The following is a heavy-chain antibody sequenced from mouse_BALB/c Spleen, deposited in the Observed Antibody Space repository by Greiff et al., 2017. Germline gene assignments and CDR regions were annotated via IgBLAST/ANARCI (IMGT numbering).Heavy chain of an antibody. CDR3: ARSVDYDAMDY. CDR1: GYTFSSYW. Sequence: QVQLQQSGAELMKPGASVKISCKATGYTFSSYWIEWVKQRPGHGLEWIGEILPGSGSTNYNEKFKGKATFTADTSSNTAYMQLSSLTSEDSAVYYCARSVDYDAMDYWGQGTSVTVSS. V-gene: IGHV1-9*01. CDR2: ILPGSGST. J-gene: IGHJ4*01.